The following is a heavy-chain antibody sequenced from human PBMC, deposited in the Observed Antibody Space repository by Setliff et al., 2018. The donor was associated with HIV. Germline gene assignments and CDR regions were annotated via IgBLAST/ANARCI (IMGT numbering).Heavy chain of an antibody. CDR2: FIPILGIA. Sequence: GASVKVPCKAPGSTFSNYAINWVRQAPGQGLEWMGGFIPILGIANSVHKFQGRLTITADKFTSTAYMELSSLRSEDTAVYYCATLRINRDGSPGKAFDYWGQGTLVTV. V-gene: IGHV1-69*10. J-gene: IGHJ4*02. D-gene: IGHD5-12*01. CDR3: ATLRINRDGSPGKAFDY. CDR1: GSTFSNYA.